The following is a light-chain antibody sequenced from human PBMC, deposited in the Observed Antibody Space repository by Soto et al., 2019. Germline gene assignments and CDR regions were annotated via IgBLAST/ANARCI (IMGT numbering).Light chain of an antibody. J-gene: IGKJ5*01. V-gene: IGKV3-20*01. CDR3: QQYDASPIT. CDR1: QSFSSSF. Sequence: EIVLTQSPGILSFSPGERVTLSCRSSQSFSSSFLAWYQQKPGQAPRLIFYAASTRATGVPDRFSGSGSETDFSLTISRLEPEDFAIYYCQQYDASPITFGQGTRLEI. CDR2: AAS.